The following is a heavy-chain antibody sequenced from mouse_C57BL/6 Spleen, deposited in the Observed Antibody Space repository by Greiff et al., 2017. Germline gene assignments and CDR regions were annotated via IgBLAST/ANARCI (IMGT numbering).Heavy chain of an antibody. Sequence: QVQLQQSGAELVKPGASVKISCKASGYAFSSYWMNWVKQRPGKGLEWIGQIYPGDGDTNYNGKFKGKATLTADKSSSTAYMQLSSLTSEDSAVYFCARGLYSNSYYYAMDYWGQGTSVTVSS. CDR3: ARGLYSNSYYYAMDY. CDR2: IYPGDGDT. V-gene: IGHV1-80*01. J-gene: IGHJ4*01. CDR1: GYAFSSYW. D-gene: IGHD2-5*01.